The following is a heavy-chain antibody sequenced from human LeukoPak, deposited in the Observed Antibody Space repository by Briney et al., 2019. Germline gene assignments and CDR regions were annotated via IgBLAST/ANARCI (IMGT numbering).Heavy chain of an antibody. Sequence: PSETLSLTCTVPGDSISSYYWSWIRQPPGKGLEWIGYIYYSGSTNYNPSLKSRVTISVDTSKNQFSLKLSSVTAADTAVYYCATTRLGYFDYWGQGTLVTVSS. CDR3: ATTRLGYFDY. V-gene: IGHV4-59*01. D-gene: IGHD7-27*01. CDR2: IYYSGST. J-gene: IGHJ4*02. CDR1: GDSISSYY.